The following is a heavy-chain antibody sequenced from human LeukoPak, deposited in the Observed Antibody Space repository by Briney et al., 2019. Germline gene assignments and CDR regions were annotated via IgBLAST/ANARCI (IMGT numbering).Heavy chain of an antibody. Sequence: HTGGSLRLSCAASGFTFSSYSMNWVRQAPGKGLEWVSYISSSSSTIYYADSVKGRFTISRDNAKNSLYLQMNGLRAEDTAVYYCARDAYYDFWSGYSVDYWGQGTLVTVSS. CDR2: ISSSSSTI. CDR3: ARDAYYDFWSGYSVDY. V-gene: IGHV3-48*01. CDR1: GFTFSSYS. J-gene: IGHJ4*02. D-gene: IGHD3-3*01.